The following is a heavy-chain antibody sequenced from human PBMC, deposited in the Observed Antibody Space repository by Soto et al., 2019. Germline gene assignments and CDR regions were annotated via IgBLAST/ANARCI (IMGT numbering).Heavy chain of an antibody. D-gene: IGHD6-13*01. CDR2: IYPGDSDT. V-gene: IGHV5-51*01. J-gene: IGHJ3*02. CDR1: GYSFTSYW. CDR3: AHSSSSWGIAFDI. Sequence: PGASLKISCQGSGYSFTSYWIGWVRQMPGKGLEWMGIIYPGDSDTRYSPSFQGQVTISADKSISTAYLQWSSLKASDTAMYYCAHSSSSWGIAFDIWGQGTMVTVSS.